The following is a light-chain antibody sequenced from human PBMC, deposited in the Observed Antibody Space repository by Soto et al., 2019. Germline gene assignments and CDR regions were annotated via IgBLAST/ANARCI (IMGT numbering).Light chain of an antibody. CDR2: GAS. J-gene: IGKJ3*01. CDR3: QQYDTSPFT. V-gene: IGKV3-20*01. Sequence: EIVLTQSPGTLSLSPGERATLSCRASQSVSSSYLAWYQQKPGQAPRLLIYGASSRATGIPDRFSGRGSGTDFTLTISSLVPDDFAVYYCQQYDTSPFTFGPGTKVDIK. CDR1: QSVSSSY.